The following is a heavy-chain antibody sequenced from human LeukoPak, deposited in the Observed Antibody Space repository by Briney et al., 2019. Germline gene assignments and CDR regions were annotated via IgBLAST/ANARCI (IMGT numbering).Heavy chain of an antibody. CDR3: ARSVDSSGWYVRGYFDY. CDR2: ISSDGSNK. D-gene: IGHD6-19*01. V-gene: IGHV3-30-3*01. CDR1: GFTFSSYA. Sequence: GGSLRLSCAASGFTFSSYAMHWVRQAPGKGLEWVAFISSDGSNKYYADSVKGRFTISRDNSKNTLYLQMNSPRDEDTAVYYCARSVDSSGWYVRGYFDYWGQGTLVTVSS. J-gene: IGHJ4*02.